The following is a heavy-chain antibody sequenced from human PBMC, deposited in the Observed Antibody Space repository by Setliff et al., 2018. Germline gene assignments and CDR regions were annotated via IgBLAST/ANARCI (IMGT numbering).Heavy chain of an antibody. CDR1: GGSISNYY. Sequence: PSETLSLTCTVSGGSISNYYWSWIRQPPVKGLEWIGYIYDSGSTNYNPSVRSRVTISIDTSRNQFSLELRSVTVADTATYYCVTHYDYVPGYWGQGTLVTVSS. CDR3: VTHYDYVPGY. CDR2: IYDSGST. V-gene: IGHV4-59*08. J-gene: IGHJ4*02. D-gene: IGHD3-16*01.